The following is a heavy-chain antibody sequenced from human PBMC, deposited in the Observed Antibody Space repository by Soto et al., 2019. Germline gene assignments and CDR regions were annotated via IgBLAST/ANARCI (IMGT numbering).Heavy chain of an antibody. CDR2: ISGSGGST. J-gene: IGHJ4*02. V-gene: IGHV3-23*01. CDR1: GFTFSSYA. D-gene: IGHD6-6*01. CDR3: AKGPPYSSSFLTYYFDY. Sequence: GGSLRLSCAASGFTFSSYAMSWVRQAPGKGLEWVSAISGSGGSTYYADSVKGRFTISRDNSKNTLYLQMNSLRAEDTAVYYYAKGPPYSSSFLTYYFDYWGQGTLVTVSS.